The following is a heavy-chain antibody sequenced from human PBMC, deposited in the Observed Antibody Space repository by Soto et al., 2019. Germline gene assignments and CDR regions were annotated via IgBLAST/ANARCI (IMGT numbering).Heavy chain of an antibody. CDR3: ARVSPGDYGGKEGLDY. CDR2: IYYSGST. CDR1: GGSISSGGYY. J-gene: IGHJ4*02. D-gene: IGHD4-17*01. V-gene: IGHV4-31*03. Sequence: SETLSLTCTVSGGSISSGGYYWSWIRQHPGKGLEWIGYIYYSGSTYYNPSLKSRVTISVDTSKNQFSLKLSSVTAADTAVYYCARVSPGDYGGKEGLDYWGQGTLVTVSS.